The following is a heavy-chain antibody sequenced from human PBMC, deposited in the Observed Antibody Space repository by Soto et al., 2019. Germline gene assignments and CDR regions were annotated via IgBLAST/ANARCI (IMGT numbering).Heavy chain of an antibody. D-gene: IGHD3-10*01. CDR3: ARVVRVRGYHVDY. V-gene: IGHV1-69*02. J-gene: IGHJ4*02. Sequence: GASVKVSCKASGGTFSSYTISWVRQAPGQGLEWMGRIIPILGIANYAQKFQGRVTITADKSTSTAYMELSSLRSEDTAVYYCARVVRVRGYHVDYLGQGTLVTVSS. CDR1: GGTFSSYT. CDR2: IIPILGIA.